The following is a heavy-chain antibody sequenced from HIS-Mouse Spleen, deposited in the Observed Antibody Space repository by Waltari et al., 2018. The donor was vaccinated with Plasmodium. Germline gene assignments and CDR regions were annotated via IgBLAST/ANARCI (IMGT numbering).Heavy chain of an antibody. V-gene: IGHV3-21*01. CDR1: GFTFSSYS. J-gene: IGHJ2*01. D-gene: IGHD3-9*01. CDR3: AREDILTGYYNDYWYFDL. CDR2: ISSSSSYI. Sequence: EVQLVESGGGLVKPGGSRRLSCQASGFTFSSYSLNWVRQAPGKGLEWVSSISSSSSYIYYADSVKGRFTISRDNAKNSLYLQMNSLRAEDTAVYYCAREDILTGYYNDYWYFDLWGRGTLVTVSS.